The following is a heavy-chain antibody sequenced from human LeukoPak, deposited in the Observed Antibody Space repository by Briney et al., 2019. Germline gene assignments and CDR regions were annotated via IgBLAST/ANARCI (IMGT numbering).Heavy chain of an antibody. CDR3: ARSIIAVAAGGTINY. J-gene: IGHJ4*02. CDR1: GGTFSSYA. D-gene: IGHD6-19*01. CDR2: ISYDGSNK. Sequence: SCKASGGTFSSYAMHWVRQAPGKGLEWVAVISYDGSNKYYADSVKGRFTISRDNSKNTLYLQMNSLRAEDTAVYYCARSIIAVAAGGTINYWGQGTLVTVSS. V-gene: IGHV3-30-3*01.